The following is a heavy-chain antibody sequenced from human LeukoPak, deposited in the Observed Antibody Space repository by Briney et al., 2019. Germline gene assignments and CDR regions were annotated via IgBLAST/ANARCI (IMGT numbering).Heavy chain of an antibody. CDR3: ARLWGFDY. CDR2: IYYSGST. Sequence: SETLSLTCTVSGGSISSSSYYWGWIRQPPGKGLEWIGSIYYSGSTYYNPSLKSRVTISVDTSKNQFSLKLSSVTAADAAVYYCARLWGFDYWGQGTLVTVSS. D-gene: IGHD7-27*01. J-gene: IGHJ4*02. CDR1: GGSISSSSYY. V-gene: IGHV4-39*01.